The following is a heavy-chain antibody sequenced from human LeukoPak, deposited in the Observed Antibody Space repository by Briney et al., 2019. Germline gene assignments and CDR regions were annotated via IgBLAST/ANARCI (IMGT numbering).Heavy chain of an antibody. J-gene: IGHJ4*02. Sequence: GGSLRLSCAASGFTFSSYEMNWVRQAPGKGLEWVSAISGSGGSTYYADSVKGRFTISRDNSKNTLYLQMNSLRAEDTAVYYCAKGPGWRVILYFDYWGQGTLVTVSS. CDR1: GFTFSSYE. D-gene: IGHD3-16*02. V-gene: IGHV3-23*01. CDR3: AKGPGWRVILYFDY. CDR2: ISGSGGST.